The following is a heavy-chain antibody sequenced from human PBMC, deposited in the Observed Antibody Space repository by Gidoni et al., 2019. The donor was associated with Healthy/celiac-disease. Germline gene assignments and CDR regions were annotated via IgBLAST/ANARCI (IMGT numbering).Heavy chain of an antibody. CDR3: ARDRASYYDSSGYDDAFDI. CDR1: GFPVRSNY. CDR2: IYSGGST. J-gene: IGHJ3*02. V-gene: IGHV3-53*01. D-gene: IGHD3-22*01. Sequence: EVQLVESGGGLIQPGGSLRLSCAASGFPVRSNYMSWVRQAPGKGLEWVSVIYSGGSTYYADSVKGRFTISRDNSKNTLYLQMNSLRAEDTAVYYCARDRASYYDSSGYDDAFDIWGQGTMVTVSS.